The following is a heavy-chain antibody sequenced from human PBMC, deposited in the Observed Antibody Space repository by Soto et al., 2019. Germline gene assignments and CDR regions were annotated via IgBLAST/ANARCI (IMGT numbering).Heavy chain of an antibody. Sequence: VQLVQTGAEVKKPGSSVKVSCKASGGTFSSYAISWVRQAPGQGLEWMGGFVPIVGTPVYAQGLSNRVTVTADDSSTSAYMELRSLRPEDTAVYFCAIGSTYSGEFDSWGPGTLVTVSS. D-gene: IGHD1-26*01. CDR3: AIGSTYSGEFDS. CDR2: FVPIVGTP. CDR1: GGTFSSYA. V-gene: IGHV1-69*01. J-gene: IGHJ4*02.